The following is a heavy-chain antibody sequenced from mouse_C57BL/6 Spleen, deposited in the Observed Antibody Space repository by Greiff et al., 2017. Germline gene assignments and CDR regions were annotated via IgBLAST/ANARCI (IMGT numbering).Heavy chain of an antibody. Sequence: VQLVESGPGLVQPSQSLSITCTVSGFSLTSYGVHWVRQSPGKGLEWLGVIWSGGSTDYNAAFISRLSISKDNSKSQVFFKMNSLQADDTAIYYCARGEGIYYDYDEGSYSMDYWGQGTSVTVSS. D-gene: IGHD2-4*01. CDR3: ARGEGIYYDYDEGSYSMDY. V-gene: IGHV2-2*01. CDR1: GFSLTSYG. CDR2: IWSGGST. J-gene: IGHJ4*01.